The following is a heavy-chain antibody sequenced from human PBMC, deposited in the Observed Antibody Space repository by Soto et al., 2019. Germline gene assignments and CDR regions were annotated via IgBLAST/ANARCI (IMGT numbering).Heavy chain of an antibody. CDR2: IIPAFGTA. CDR3: ARGLDQPPVGLYFDT. V-gene: IGHV1-69*06. D-gene: IGHD2-2*01. CDR1: GGTFNSYL. J-gene: IGHJ4*02. Sequence: QVQLVQSGAEVKNPGSSVKVSCKTSGGTFNSYLIDWVRQAPGQGLEWMGGIIPAFGTAKYAQKFQGRVTITANKSTTTAYMELRTLTSEDTAVYYCARGLDQPPVGLYFDTWGEGNLVTVSS.